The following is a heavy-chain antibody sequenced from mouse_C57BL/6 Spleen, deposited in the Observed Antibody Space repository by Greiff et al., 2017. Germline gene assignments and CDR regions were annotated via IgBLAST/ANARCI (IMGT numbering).Heavy chain of an antibody. CDR1: GYTFTGSW. D-gene: IGHD2-3*01. CDR2: ILPGSGST. V-gene: IGHV1-9*01. CDR3: ARGGFYDGYPLAY. J-gene: IGHJ3*01. Sequence: QVQLQQSGAELMKPGASVKLSCKATGYTFTGSWIEWVKQRPGHGLEWIGEILPGSGSTNYNEKFKGKATFTADTSSNTAYMQLSSLTTEDSAIYYCARGGFYDGYPLAYWGQGTLVTVSA.